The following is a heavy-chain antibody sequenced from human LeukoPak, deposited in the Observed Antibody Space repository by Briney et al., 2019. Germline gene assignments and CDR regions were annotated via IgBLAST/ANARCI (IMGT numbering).Heavy chain of an antibody. Sequence: ASVKVSCKTSGYTFTDYYLHWVRQARGQGLEWMGWINPNSGGTNYAQKFQGRVTMTRDTSISTVYMELSRLRSDDTAVYYCVTVGATAGAAFDIWGQGTMVTVSS. D-gene: IGHD1-26*01. CDR2: INPNSGGT. V-gene: IGHV1-2*02. CDR3: VTVGATAGAAFDI. CDR1: GYTFTDYY. J-gene: IGHJ3*02.